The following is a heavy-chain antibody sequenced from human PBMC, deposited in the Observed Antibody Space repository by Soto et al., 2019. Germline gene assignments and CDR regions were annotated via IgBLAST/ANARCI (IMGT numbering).Heavy chain of an antibody. V-gene: IGHV1-69*10. J-gene: IGHJ6*02. CDR1: GGTFSSYA. CDR3: ARGKSYYGSGKGIYDYYSLDV. CDR2: VIPVFGLA. Sequence: SVKVSCKSSGGTFSSYAISWVRQAPGQGLEWMGGVIPVFGLATYAQKVQGRVTITADKSTNTAYMEVSSLRSEGTAVYYRARGKSYYGSGKGIYDYYSLDVWGQGTTVTVSS. D-gene: IGHD3-10*01.